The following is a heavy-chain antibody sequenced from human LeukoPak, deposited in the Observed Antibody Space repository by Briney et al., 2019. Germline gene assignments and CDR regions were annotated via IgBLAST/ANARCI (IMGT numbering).Heavy chain of an antibody. CDR2: IRADNGDT. J-gene: IGHJ4*02. V-gene: IGHV1-18*01. Sequence: GASVKVSCKTSDYTFTSHGISWVRQAPGQGLEWMGWIRADNGDTKYAQEFQDRLTVTTDTSTGAAYMELRSLSADDTAVYYCARDWPTVITDYWGQGTLVTVSS. D-gene: IGHD4-11*01. CDR1: DYTFTSHG. CDR3: ARDWPTVITDY.